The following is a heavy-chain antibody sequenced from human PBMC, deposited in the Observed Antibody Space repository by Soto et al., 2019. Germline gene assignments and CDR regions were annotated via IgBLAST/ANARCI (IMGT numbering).Heavy chain of an antibody. J-gene: IGHJ4*01. CDR1: GYTFTAYG. Sequence: QVQLVQSGPEVKMPGASVKVSCKTSGYTFTAYGLAWLRQAPGERAEWMGWVSTYDDRTNYAQKLQGRATMTTHRSTTATYMELRSLRADVTTVYYCTRELNTESSAYYSFAYWGHGTLVTVSS. CDR3: TRELNTESSAYYSFAY. V-gene: IGHV1-18*01. CDR2: VSTYDDRT. D-gene: IGHD3-22*01.